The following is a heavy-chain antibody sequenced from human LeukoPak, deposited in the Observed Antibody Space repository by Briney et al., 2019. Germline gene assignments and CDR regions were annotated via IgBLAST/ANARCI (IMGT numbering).Heavy chain of an antibody. Sequence: SETLSLTCTVSGYSISSGYYWGWIRQPPGRGLEWIGSIYHSGSTYYNPSLKSRVTISVDTSKNQFSLKLSSVTAADTAVYYCARDVTNWGLFDYWGQGTLVTVSS. D-gene: IGHD7-27*01. CDR3: ARDVTNWGLFDY. CDR2: IYHSGST. J-gene: IGHJ4*02. V-gene: IGHV4-38-2*02. CDR1: GYSISSGYY.